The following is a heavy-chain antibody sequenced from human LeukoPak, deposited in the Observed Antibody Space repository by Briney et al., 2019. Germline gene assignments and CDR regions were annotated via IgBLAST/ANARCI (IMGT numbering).Heavy chain of an antibody. CDR3: ATSWVVAGIGTYYGMDV. CDR1: GYTLTELS. J-gene: IGHJ6*04. CDR2: FDPEDGET. V-gene: IGHV1-24*01. Sequence: ASVKVSCKVSGYTLTELSMHWVRQAPGKGLERMGGFDPEDGETIYAQKFQGRVTMTEDTSTDTAYMELSSLRSEDTAVYYCATSWVVAGIGTYYGMDVWGKGTTVTVSS. D-gene: IGHD6-19*01.